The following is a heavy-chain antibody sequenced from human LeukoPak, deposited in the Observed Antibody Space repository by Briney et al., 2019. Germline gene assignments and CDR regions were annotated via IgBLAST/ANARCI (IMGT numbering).Heavy chain of an antibody. CDR1: GGAFSSYT. V-gene: IGHV1-69*02. CDR3: ARVNGYRYGSMYYFDY. Sequence: ASVKVSCKASGGAFSSYTISWVRQAPGQGLEWMGRIIPILGLANYAQRFHGRVTITADKSTSTDYKELSSLRSEDTAVYYCARVNGYRYGSMYYFDYWGQGTLVNVSS. CDR2: IIPILGLA. D-gene: IGHD5-18*01. J-gene: IGHJ4*02.